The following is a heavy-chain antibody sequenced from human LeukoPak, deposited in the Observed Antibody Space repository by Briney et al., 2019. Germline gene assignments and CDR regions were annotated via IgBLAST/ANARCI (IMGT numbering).Heavy chain of an antibody. CDR1: GFPFSSYA. CDR2: ISDSGGST. D-gene: IGHD2-15*01. J-gene: IGHJ6*02. Sequence: PGESLKISCSASGFPFSSYAMHWVRQAPGKGLEYVSAISDSGGSTYYADSVKGRFTISRDNSKNTLYLQMSSLRAEDTAVYFCVRGYSLGPYGMDVWGQGTTVTVSS. CDR3: VRGYSLGPYGMDV. V-gene: IGHV3-64D*09.